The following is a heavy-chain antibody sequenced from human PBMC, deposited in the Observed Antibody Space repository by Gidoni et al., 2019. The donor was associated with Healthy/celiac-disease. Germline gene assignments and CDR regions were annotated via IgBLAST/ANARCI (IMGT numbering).Heavy chain of an antibody. Sequence: EVQLLESGGGLVQPGGSLSLSCAASGFTFSSYAMSWVRQAPGKGLEWVSAISGSGGSTYYADSVKGRFTISRDNSKNTLYLQMNSLRAEDTAVYYCAKDLGRDYGAFDIWGQGTMVTVSS. D-gene: IGHD4-17*01. CDR2: ISGSGGST. CDR3: AKDLGRDYGAFDI. V-gene: IGHV3-23*01. J-gene: IGHJ3*02. CDR1: GFTFSSYA.